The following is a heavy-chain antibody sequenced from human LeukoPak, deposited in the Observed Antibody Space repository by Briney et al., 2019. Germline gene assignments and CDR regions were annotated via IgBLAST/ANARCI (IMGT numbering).Heavy chain of an antibody. D-gene: IGHD2-15*01. V-gene: IGHV3-30*02. J-gene: IGHJ4*02. CDR3: AKERCSGGSCYTSYFDY. CDR2: IRHDGSNK. Sequence: GGSLRLSCAASGFTFSSYGMHWVRQAPGKGLEWVAFIRHDGSNKYYADSVKGRFTISRDNSKNTLYLQMNSLRAEDTAVYYCAKERCSGGSCYTSYFDYWGQGTLVTVSS. CDR1: GFTFSSYG.